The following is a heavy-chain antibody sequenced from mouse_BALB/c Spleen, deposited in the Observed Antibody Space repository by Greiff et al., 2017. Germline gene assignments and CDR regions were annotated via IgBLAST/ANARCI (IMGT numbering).Heavy chain of an antibody. Sequence: VQLKESGPGLVKPSQSLSLTCTVTGYSITSDYAWNWIRQFPGNKLEWMGYISYSGSTSYNPSPQSRISITRDTSKNQFFLQLNSVTTEDTATYYCARENGSCMDYWGQGTSVTVAS. V-gene: IGHV3-2*02. J-gene: IGHJ4*01. CDR2: ISYSGST. D-gene: IGHD2-2*01. CDR3: ARENGSCMDY. CDR1: GYSITSDYA.